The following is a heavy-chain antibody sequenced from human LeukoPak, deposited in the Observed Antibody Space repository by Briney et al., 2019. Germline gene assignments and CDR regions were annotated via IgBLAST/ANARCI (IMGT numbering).Heavy chain of an antibody. D-gene: IGHD3-10*01. V-gene: IGHV4-34*01. CDR2: INHSGST. CDR3: ARGAINVLLWFGELAPFDY. CDR1: GGSFSGYY. Sequence: PSETLSLTCAVYGGSFSGYYWSWIRPPPGKGLEWIGEINHSGSTNYNPSLKSRVTISVDTSKNQFSLKLSSVTAADTAVYYCARGAINVLLWFGELAPFDYWGQGTLVTVSS. J-gene: IGHJ4*02.